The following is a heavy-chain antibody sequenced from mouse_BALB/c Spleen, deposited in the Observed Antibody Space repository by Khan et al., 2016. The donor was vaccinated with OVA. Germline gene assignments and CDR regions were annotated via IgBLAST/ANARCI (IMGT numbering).Heavy chain of an antibody. CDR3: ARQPYYHYYIMDY. D-gene: IGHD2-10*01. CDR1: GFSLTNYG. Sequence: QVQLKESGPGLVAPSQSLSITCTISGFSLTNYGVHWVRQPPGKGLEWLVVIWSDGSATYNSGLQSRLSITKDNSRNQVFLKMNSLQTDDTAMYYCARQPYYHYYIMDYWSGNLSHRLL. V-gene: IGHV2-6-1*01. CDR2: IWSDGSA. J-gene: IGHJ4*01.